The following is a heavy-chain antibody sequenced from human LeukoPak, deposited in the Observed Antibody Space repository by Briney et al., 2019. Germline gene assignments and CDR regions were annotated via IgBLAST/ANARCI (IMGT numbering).Heavy chain of an antibody. V-gene: IGHV4-34*01. CDR2: INHSGST. CDR1: GGSFSGYY. CDR3: ARGPHGYCSSTSCLTHDY. J-gene: IGHJ4*02. D-gene: IGHD2-2*03. Sequence: PSETLSLTCAVYGGSFSGYYWSWIRQPPGKGLEWIGEINHSGSTNYNPSLKSRVTISVDTSKNQFSLNLSSVTAADTAVYYCARGPHGYCSSTSCLTHDYWGQGTLVTVSS.